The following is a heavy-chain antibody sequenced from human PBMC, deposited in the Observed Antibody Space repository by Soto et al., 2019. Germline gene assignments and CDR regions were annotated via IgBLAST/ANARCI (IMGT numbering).Heavy chain of an antibody. CDR2: ISAHNGNT. J-gene: IGHJ4*02. V-gene: IGHV1-18*01. CDR1: GYGFTTYG. Sequence: QVHLVQSGAEVKKPGASVKVSCKGSGYGFTTYGITWVRQAPGQGLEWMAWISAHNGNTNYAQKLXGXVXXTRDRSTSTAYMELRSLRSDDTAVYYCARGRYGDYWGQGALVTVSS. D-gene: IGHD1-1*01. CDR3: ARGRYGDY.